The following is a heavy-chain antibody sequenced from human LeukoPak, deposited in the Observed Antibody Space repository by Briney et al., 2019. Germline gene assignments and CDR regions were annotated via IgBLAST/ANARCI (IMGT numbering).Heavy chain of an antibody. J-gene: IGHJ5*02. CDR2: ISGSGGST. CDR1: GFTFSSYA. D-gene: IGHD2-2*01. CDR3: AKDLCCSSTSCVNWFDP. V-gene: IGHV3-23*01. Sequence: GGSLRLSCAASGFTFSSYAMSWVRQAPGKGLEWVSAISGSGGSTYYADSVKGRFTISRDNSKNTLYLQMNSLRAEDTAVYYCAKDLCCSSTSCVNWFDPWGQGTLVTVSS.